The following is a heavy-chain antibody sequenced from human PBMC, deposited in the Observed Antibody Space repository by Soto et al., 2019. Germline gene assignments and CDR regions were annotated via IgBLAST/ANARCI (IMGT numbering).Heavy chain of an antibody. D-gene: IGHD2-15*01. Sequence: QLQLQESGPGLVKPSKTLSLTCTVSGGSISSSSYYWGWIRQPPGKGLEWNGSIYYSGSTYYNQSLQSRVTISVDTSKNQFSLKLISGAATNTAVYYCARQLDKRARIFCDYMDVWCKGTNDTV. CDR1: GGSISSSSYY. V-gene: IGHV4-39*01. CDR2: IYYSGST. CDR3: ARQLDKRARIFCDYMDV. J-gene: IGHJ6*03.